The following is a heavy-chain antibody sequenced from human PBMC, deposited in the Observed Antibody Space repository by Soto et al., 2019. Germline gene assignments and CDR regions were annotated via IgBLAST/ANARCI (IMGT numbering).Heavy chain of an antibody. D-gene: IGHD2-15*01. J-gene: IGHJ4*02. CDR1: GYTFTSYG. V-gene: IGHV1-18*01. CDR3: ARGYCISGSCELGPGFDY. Sequence: ASVKVSCKASGYTFTSYGISWVRQAPGQGLEWMGWISAYNGNTNYAQKLQGRVTMTTDTSNNQFSLQLNSVTPEDTAIYYCARGYCISGSCELGPGFDYWGQGTLVTVSS. CDR2: ISAYNGNT.